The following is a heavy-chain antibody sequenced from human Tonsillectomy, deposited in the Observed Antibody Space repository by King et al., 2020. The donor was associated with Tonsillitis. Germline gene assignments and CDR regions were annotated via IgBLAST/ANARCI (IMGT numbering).Heavy chain of an antibody. J-gene: IGHJ3*02. CDR3: ARDPGSDAFDI. CDR1: GFTSSNYW. D-gene: IGHD1-26*01. CDR2: RKEDGSDK. V-gene: IGHV3-7*01. Sequence: VQLVESGGGLVQPGGSLRLSCAVSGFTSSNYWMSWVRQAPGVGLEWVANRKEDGSDKYFVDSVKGRVTISRDNAKNSLYLQMNSLRAEDTAVYFCARDPGSDAFDIWGQGTLVSVSS.